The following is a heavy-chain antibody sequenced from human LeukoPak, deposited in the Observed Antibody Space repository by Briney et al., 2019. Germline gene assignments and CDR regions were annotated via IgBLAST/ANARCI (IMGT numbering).Heavy chain of an antibody. D-gene: IGHD2-15*01. J-gene: IGHJ4*02. CDR3: ARRGYCSGGACYSFDY. CDR1: GYSISSGYY. Sequence: SETLSLTCAVSGYSISSGYYWGWIRQPPGKGLEWIGSIYHSGSTYYNPSLKSRGTISVDTSKNQFSLKLSSVTPADTAMYYCARRGYCSGGACYSFDYWGQGTLVTVSS. CDR2: IYHSGST. V-gene: IGHV4-38-2*01.